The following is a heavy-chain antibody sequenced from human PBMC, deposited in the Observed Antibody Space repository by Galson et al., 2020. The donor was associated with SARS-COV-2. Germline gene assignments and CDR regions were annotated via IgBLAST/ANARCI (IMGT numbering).Heavy chain of an antibody. CDR2: ISYDGSNK. Sequence: SLKISCAASGFTIRSYTMHWVRQAPGKGLEWVAVISYDGSNKYYADSVKSRFTISRDNSKNTLYLQMNSLRAEDTAVYYCARDFGYCSSTSCDGYYYYYGMDVWGQGTTVTVSS. CDR3: ARDFGYCSSTSCDGYYYYYGMDV. V-gene: IGHV3-30-3*01. J-gene: IGHJ6*02. D-gene: IGHD2-2*01. CDR1: GFTIRSYT.